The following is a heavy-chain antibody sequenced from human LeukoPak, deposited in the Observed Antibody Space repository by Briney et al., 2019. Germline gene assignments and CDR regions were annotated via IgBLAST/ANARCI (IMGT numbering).Heavy chain of an antibody. D-gene: IGHD3-16*01. CDR1: GYTFISYY. V-gene: IGHV1-46*01. J-gene: IGHJ4*02. CDR3: ARDSVIMFGGPTRSYYFNY. Sequence: ASVKVSCKASGYTFISYYMHWVRQAPGQGLEWMGIINPSDGSTNYAQKFQGRVTMTSDTSTSTVYMELSSLRSEDTAVYYCARDSVIMFGGPTRSYYFNYWGQGTLVTVSS. CDR2: INPSDGST.